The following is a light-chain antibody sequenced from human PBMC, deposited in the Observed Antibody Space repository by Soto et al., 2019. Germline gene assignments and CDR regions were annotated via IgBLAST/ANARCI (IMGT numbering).Light chain of an antibody. CDR2: EVN. V-gene: IGLV2-14*01. CDR3: TSYTASYTLI. Sequence: QSALTQPASVSGSPGQSITISCTGTSSDVGGYGYVSWYQHHPGKAPKLIIYEVNNRPSGVSHRFSGSKSGSTASLTISGLQAEDEADYYCTSYTASYTLIFGGGTKRTVL. CDR1: SSDVGGYGY. J-gene: IGLJ2*01.